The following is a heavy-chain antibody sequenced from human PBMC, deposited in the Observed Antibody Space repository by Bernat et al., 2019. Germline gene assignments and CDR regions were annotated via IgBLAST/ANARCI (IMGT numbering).Heavy chain of an antibody. CDR3: ASSDMTTVTSGDY. Sequence: QVQLQQWGAGLLKPSETLSLTCAVYGGSFSGYYWSWIRQPPGKGLEWIGEINHSGSTNYNPSLKSRVTISVDTSKNQFSLKLSSVTAADTAVYYCASSDMTTVTSGDYWGQEPWSPSPQ. CDR1: GGSFSGYY. J-gene: IGHJ4*01. CDR2: INHSGST. V-gene: IGHV4-34*01. D-gene: IGHD4-17*01.